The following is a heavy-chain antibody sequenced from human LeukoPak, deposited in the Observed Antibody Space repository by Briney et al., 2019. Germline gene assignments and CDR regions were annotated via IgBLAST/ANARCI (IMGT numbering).Heavy chain of an antibody. V-gene: IGHV4-39*02. CDR2: INHSGVT. J-gene: IGHJ3*02. Sequence: PSETLSLTCTVSGGSISSSSYYWGWIRQSPGKGLEWIGEINHSGVTNYNPSLKSRVIISVDMSKNHLSLTMNSVTAADTAVFYCARGLETLPDAFDIWGPGAMVIVSS. D-gene: IGHD5-24*01. CDR1: GGSISSSSYY. CDR3: ARGLETLPDAFDI.